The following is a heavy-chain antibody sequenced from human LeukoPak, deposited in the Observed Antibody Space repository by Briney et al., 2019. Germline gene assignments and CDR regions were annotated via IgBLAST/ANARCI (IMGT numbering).Heavy chain of an antibody. D-gene: IGHD3-22*01. J-gene: IGHJ3*02. Sequence: GGSLRLSCAASGFIFRNYGMHWVPHAPGKGLEGVAVIWFDGINEYYAESVKGRMTISRDNSKNTLYLQMDSLRAEDTAVYYCARLGGDSSGFYTALNDAFDIWGQGTMVTVSS. V-gene: IGHV3-33*01. CDR2: IWFDGINE. CDR1: GFIFRNYG. CDR3: ARLGGDSSGFYTALNDAFDI.